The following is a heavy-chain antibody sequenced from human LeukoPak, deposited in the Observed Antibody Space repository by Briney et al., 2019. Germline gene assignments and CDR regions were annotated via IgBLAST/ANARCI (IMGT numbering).Heavy chain of an antibody. Sequence: PGGSLTLSCAASGFTFETHGMYWVRQAPGKGLEWVTFIWYDGSKKYYADSVKGRFTISRDNSEKTLYLQMNSLRAEDTAVYYCARAAHGSGTVHYALDVWGQGTTVTVSS. CDR1: GFTFETHG. V-gene: IGHV3-33*01. CDR3: ARAAHGSGTVHYALDV. CDR2: IWYDGSKK. J-gene: IGHJ6*02. D-gene: IGHD3-10*01.